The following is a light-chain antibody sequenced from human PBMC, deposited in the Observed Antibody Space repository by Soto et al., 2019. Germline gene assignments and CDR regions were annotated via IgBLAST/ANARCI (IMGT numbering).Light chain of an antibody. CDR1: QSVYSN. Sequence: EIVMTQSPATLSVSPGERATLSCRASQSVYSNLAWYQQTPGQAPRLLIYVASTRATGIPARFSGSGSGTEFTLTISSLQSEDFAVYYSQQYQSWPLTFGGGTKVEIK. J-gene: IGKJ4*01. CDR2: VAS. CDR3: QQYQSWPLT. V-gene: IGKV3-15*01.